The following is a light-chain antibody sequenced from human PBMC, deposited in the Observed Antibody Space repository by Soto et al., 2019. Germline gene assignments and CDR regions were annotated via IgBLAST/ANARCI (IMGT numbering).Light chain of an antibody. V-gene: IGKV3D-15*01. CDR2: DAS. CDR3: HQRYNWLS. Sequence: EIVMTQSPGTLSVSPGERATLSCRASQSVSINLAWYQQKPGQAPRLLIYDASTRATGIPARFSGSGSGTEFTLTISSLEPEDSAVYYCHQRYNWLSFGGGTKVDIK. J-gene: IGKJ4*01. CDR1: QSVSIN.